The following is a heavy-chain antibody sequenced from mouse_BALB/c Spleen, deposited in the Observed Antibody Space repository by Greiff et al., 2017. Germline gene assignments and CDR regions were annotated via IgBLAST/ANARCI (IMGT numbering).Heavy chain of an antibody. J-gene: IGHJ2*01. CDR2: ISSGGGST. CDR1: GFTFSSYD. CDR3: ARYYGSSSFDY. D-gene: IGHD1-1*01. Sequence: EVKLMESGGGLVQPGGSLKLSCAASGFTFSSYDMSWVRQTPEKRLEWVAYISSGGGSTYYPDTVKGRFTISRDNAKNTLYLQMSSLKSEDTAMYYCARYYGSSSFDYWGQGTTLTVSS. V-gene: IGHV5-12-1*01.